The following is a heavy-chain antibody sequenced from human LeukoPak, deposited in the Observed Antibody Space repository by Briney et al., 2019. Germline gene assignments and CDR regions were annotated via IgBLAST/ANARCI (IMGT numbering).Heavy chain of an antibody. D-gene: IGHD5-18*01. Sequence: ASVKVSCKASGYTFTGYYMHWVRQAPGQGLEWMGWINPNSGGTNYAQKFQGRVTMTRDTSISTAYMELSRLRSDDTAVYYCAREGDTAMVSYAFDIWGQGTMVTVSS. J-gene: IGHJ3*02. CDR2: INPNSGGT. V-gene: IGHV1-2*02. CDR1: GYTFTGYY. CDR3: AREGDTAMVSYAFDI.